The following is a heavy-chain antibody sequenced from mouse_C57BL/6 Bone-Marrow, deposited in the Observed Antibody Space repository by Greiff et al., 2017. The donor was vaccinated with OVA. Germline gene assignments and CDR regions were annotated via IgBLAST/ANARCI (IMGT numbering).Heavy chain of an antibody. CDR2: INPGNGGT. CDR1: GYTFTSYW. V-gene: IGHV1-53*01. D-gene: IGHD2-1*01. J-gene: IGHJ2*01. CDR3: ACCYGSYPYYFDY. Sequence: QVQLQQPGTELVKPGASVKLSCKASGYTFTSYWMHWVKQRPGQGLEWIGNINPGNGGTNYNEKFKSKATLTVDKSSSTAYMQLSSLTSEDSAVYYGACCYGSYPYYFDYWGQGTTLTVSA.